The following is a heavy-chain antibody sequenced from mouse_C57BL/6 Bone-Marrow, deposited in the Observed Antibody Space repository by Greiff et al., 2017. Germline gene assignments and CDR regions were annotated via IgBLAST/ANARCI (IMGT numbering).Heavy chain of an antibody. CDR3: SRSGFAWFAY. J-gene: IGHJ3*01. V-gene: IGHV1-81*01. Sequence: QVNVKQSGAELARPGASVQLSCKASGYNFTSYGISWVKQRTGQGLEWIGEIYPRSGNTYYNETLKGKATLTADKSSSTAYMELRSLTSEDSAVYFCSRSGFAWFAYWGQGTLVTVSA. CDR1: GYNFTSYG. CDR2: IYPRSGNT.